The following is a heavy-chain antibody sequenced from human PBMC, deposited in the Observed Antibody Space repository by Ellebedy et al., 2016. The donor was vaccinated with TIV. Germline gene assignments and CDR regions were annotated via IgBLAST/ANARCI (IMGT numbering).Heavy chain of an antibody. CDR1: GGSISSSSYY. V-gene: IGHV4-39*07. CDR3: ASTLTITIFLN. CDR2: IYYTGTT. D-gene: IGHD3-10*02. Sequence: MPSETLSLTCTVSGGSISSSSYYWGWLRQPPGKGLEWVASIYYTGTTYYNPSLKSRVTISLDTSKNQVSMKLTSVTAADTAVYYCASTLTITIFLNWGQGTPVTVSS. J-gene: IGHJ4*02.